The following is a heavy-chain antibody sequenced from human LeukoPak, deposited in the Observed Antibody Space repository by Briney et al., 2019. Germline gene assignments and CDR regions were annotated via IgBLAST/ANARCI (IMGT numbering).Heavy chain of an antibody. Sequence: SETLSLTCTVSGGSISSGGYYWSWIRQHPGKGLEWIGYIYYSGSTYYNPSLKSRVTISVDTSKNQFSLKLSSVTAADTAVYCCARGSMVRGAKSPEYYYYGMDVWGQGTTVTVSS. CDR2: IYYSGST. D-gene: IGHD3-10*01. CDR3: ARGSMVRGAKSPEYYYYGMDV. J-gene: IGHJ6*02. V-gene: IGHV4-31*03. CDR1: GGSISSGGYY.